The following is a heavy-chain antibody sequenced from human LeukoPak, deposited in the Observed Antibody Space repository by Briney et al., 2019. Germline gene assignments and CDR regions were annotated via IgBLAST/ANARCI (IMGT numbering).Heavy chain of an antibody. V-gene: IGHV3-21*01. D-gene: IGHD2-15*01. CDR3: ARPRISCSGGSCYGTPEYFQH. CDR2: ISSSSSYI. CDR1: GIIFSSYS. Sequence: GALRLSCAASGIIFSSYSMNWVRQAPGKGLEWVSSISSSSSYIYYADSVKGRFTISRDNAKNSLYLQMNSLRAEDTAVYYCARPRISCSGGSCYGTPEYFQHWGQGTLVTVSS. J-gene: IGHJ1*01.